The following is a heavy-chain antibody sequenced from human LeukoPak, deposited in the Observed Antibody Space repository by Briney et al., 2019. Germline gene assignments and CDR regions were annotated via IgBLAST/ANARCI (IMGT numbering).Heavy chain of an antibody. CDR1: GGTFSSYA. Sequence: SVKVSCKASGGTFSSYAISWVRQAPGQGLEWMGGIIPIFGTANYAQKFQGRVTITADESTSTAYMELSRLRSDDTAVYYCARDPFDYGDYLRDYWGQGTLVTVSS. V-gene: IGHV1-69*13. J-gene: IGHJ4*02. CDR3: ARDPFDYGDYLRDY. D-gene: IGHD4-17*01. CDR2: IIPIFGTA.